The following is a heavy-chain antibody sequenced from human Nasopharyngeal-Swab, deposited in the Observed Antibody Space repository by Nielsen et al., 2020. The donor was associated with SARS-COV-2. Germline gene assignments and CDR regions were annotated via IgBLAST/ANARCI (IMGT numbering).Heavy chain of an antibody. CDR3: AREIVGYSGSDDAFDI. Sequence: GESLKISCAASGFIFSSYEMNWVRQAPGKGPEWVSYISVSGSYRAYADSVKGRSTISRDDAKNSLYLQVNSLRDEDTAVYYCAREIVGYSGSDDAFDIWGQGTTVTVSS. D-gene: IGHD1-26*01. CDR2: ISVSGSYR. CDR1: GFIFSSYE. V-gene: IGHV3-48*03. J-gene: IGHJ3*02.